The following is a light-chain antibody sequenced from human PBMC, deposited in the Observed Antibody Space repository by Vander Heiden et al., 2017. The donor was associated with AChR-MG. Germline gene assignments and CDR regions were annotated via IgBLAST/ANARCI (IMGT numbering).Light chain of an antibody. CDR1: GSKIGDNY. CDR2: DNN. V-gene: IGLV1-51*01. J-gene: IGLJ3*02. CDR3: GTWDSSLSAGGV. Sequence: QPVFPPSPSVSASPGRKVTISCSGSGSKIGDNYVTWYQQLPRTAAKLLIYDNNKRPSGIPNRFSGYKSGTSATLDITGLQAGDEGDCYCGTWDSSLSAGGVFGGGTKLTVL.